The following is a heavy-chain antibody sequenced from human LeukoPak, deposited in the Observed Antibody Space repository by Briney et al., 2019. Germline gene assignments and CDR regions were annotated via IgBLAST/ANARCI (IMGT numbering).Heavy chain of an antibody. D-gene: IGHD6-13*01. CDR1: GFTFDDYT. CDR3: VKDMRQQLVNDAFDI. J-gene: IGHJ3*02. CDR2: ISWDGGTT. Sequence: GGSLRLSCAASGFTFDDYTMHWVRQAPGKGLEWVSLISWDGGTTYYADSVKGRFTISRDNSKNSLYLQMNSLRTEDTALYYCVKDMRQQLVNDAFDIWGQGTMVTVSS. V-gene: IGHV3-43*01.